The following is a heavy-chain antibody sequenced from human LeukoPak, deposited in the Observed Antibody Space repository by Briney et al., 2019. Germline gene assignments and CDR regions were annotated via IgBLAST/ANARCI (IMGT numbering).Heavy chain of an antibody. CDR3: ARQRIQLWTHFDY. CDR1: GYTFTSYA. V-gene: IGHV1-69*04. D-gene: IGHD5-18*01. CDR2: IIPILGIA. J-gene: IGHJ4*02. Sequence: GASVKVSCKASGYTFTSYAISWVRQAPGQGLEWMGRIIPILGIANYAQKFQGRVTITADKSTSTAYMELSSLRSEDTAVYYCARQRIQLWTHFDYWGQGTLVTVSS.